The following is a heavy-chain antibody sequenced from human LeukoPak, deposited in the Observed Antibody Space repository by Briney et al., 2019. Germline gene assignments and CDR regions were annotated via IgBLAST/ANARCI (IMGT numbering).Heavy chain of an antibody. V-gene: IGHV4-4*07. D-gene: IGHD6-19*01. Sequence: SETLSLTCTVSGGSISSFSWTWIRQPAGKGLEWMGRIYTTGSTNYNPSLNSRLTMSVNTSKKQFPLELSSVTAADTAVYYCSRQIAVADKAGFDYCGQGTLATVSA. CDR3: SRQIAVADKAGFDY. CDR2: IYTTGST. J-gene: IGHJ4*02. CDR1: GGSISSFS.